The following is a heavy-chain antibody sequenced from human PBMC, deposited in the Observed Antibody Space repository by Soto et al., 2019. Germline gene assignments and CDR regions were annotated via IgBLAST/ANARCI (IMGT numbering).Heavy chain of an antibody. Sequence: TETPALACPVSGASIREFYWSWIRKSAGNGLEGIGRIYATGTTDYNPSLKSRVMMSVDTSKKQFSQKLTSVTAADTAVSYRGRHGTKPLRDWLDPWPQVIPVIVSS. CDR1: GASIREFY. CDR2: IYATGTT. V-gene: IGHV4-4*07. D-gene: IGHD1-1*01. J-gene: IGHJ5*02. CDR3: GRHGTKPLRDWLDP.